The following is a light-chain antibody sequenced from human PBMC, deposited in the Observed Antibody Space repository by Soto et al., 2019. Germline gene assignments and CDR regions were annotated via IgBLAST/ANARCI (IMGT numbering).Light chain of an antibody. V-gene: IGLV1-40*01. CDR1: SSNIGAGYD. CDR2: SSY. Sequence: QSVLTQPPSVSGAPGQRVTISCTGTSSNIGAGYDVHWFQQFPGTAPKLLIYSSYNRSSGVPDRFSGSKSGTSVSLAITGLQAEDEADFYCQSYDSSLSVYVFGTGTKLTVL. CDR3: QSYDSSLSVYV. J-gene: IGLJ1*01.